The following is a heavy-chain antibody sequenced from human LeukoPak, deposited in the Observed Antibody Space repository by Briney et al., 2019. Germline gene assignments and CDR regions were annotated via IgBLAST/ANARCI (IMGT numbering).Heavy chain of an antibody. CDR3: ARRAGAYSHPYDY. V-gene: IGHV3-53*01. CDR2: IYSDNT. CDR1: GFTVSSNS. J-gene: IGHJ4*02. Sequence: GGSLRLSCTVSGFTVSSNSMSWVRQAPGKGLEWVSFIYSDNTHYSDSVKGRFTISRDNSKNTLYLQMNSLRAEDAAVYYCARRAGAYSHPYDYWGQGTLVTVSS. D-gene: IGHD4/OR15-4a*01.